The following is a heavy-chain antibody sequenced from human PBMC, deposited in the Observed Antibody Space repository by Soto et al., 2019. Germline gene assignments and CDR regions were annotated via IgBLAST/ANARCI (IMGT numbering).Heavy chain of an antibody. D-gene: IGHD3-3*02. Sequence: SETLSLTCTVSGGSITSCGYYWNWVRQHPGKGLEWIGSIFYLGSTYYNPSLKSRVTMSVDTSKNHFSLRLRSVTAADTALYFCARHSLALRKNNWFDPWGQGIMVTVSS. CDR3: ARHSLALRKNNWFDP. CDR2: IFYLGST. J-gene: IGHJ5*02. V-gene: IGHV4-39*01. CDR1: GGSITSCGYY.